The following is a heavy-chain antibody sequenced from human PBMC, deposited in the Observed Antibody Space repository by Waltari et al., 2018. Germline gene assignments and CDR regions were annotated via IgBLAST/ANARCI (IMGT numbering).Heavy chain of an antibody. CDR2: ISYDGSNK. Sequence: QVQLVESGGGVVQPGRSLRPSCAASGFTFSSYGMHWSRQAPGKGLEWVAVISYDGSNKYYADSVKGRFTISRDNSKNTLYLQMNSLRAEDTAVYYCAREYDSSDYYMDVWGKGTTVTISS. CDR1: GFTFSSYG. CDR3: AREYDSSDYYMDV. J-gene: IGHJ6*03. D-gene: IGHD3-22*01. V-gene: IGHV3-30*03.